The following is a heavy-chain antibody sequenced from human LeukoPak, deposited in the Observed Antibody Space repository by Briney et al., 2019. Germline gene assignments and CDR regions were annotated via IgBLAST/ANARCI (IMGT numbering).Heavy chain of an antibody. CDR1: GGSISNYY. D-gene: IGHD3-16*02. J-gene: IGHJ4*02. Sequence: SETLSLTCTVSGGSISNYYWSWIRQPPGKGLEWIGYIFYSGSTNYNPSLKSRVTISVDTSKNHFSLKLSSVTAADTAVYYCARVRGLGVITPYLDYWGQGTLVTVSS. CDR3: ARVRGLGVITPYLDY. CDR2: IFYSGST. V-gene: IGHV4-59*08.